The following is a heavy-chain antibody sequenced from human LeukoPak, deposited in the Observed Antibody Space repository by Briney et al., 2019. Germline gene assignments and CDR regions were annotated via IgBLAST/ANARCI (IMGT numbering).Heavy chain of an antibody. D-gene: IGHD3-9*01. CDR2: ISGSGATI. Sequence: HPGGSLRLSCAASGFTFSSYELNWVRQAPGKGLEWVSYISGSGATIYYADSMKGRFTISRDNAKNSLYLQMDSLRAEDTAVYYCARDSLPTTGIFDSWGQGILVTVSS. CDR1: GFTFSSYE. V-gene: IGHV3-48*03. CDR3: ARDSLPTTGIFDS. J-gene: IGHJ4*02.